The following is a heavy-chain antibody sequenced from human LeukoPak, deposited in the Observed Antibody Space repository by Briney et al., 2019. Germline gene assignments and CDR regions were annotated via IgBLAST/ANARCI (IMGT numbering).Heavy chain of an antibody. CDR1: GGSFSGYY. Sequence: PSETLSLTCAVYGGSFSGYYWSWIRQPPGKGLEWIGEINHSGSTNYNPSLKSRVTMSVDTSKNQFSLKLSSVTAADTAVYYCARGLGYYDSSGYYIFYDAFDIWGQGTMVTVSS. D-gene: IGHD3-22*01. V-gene: IGHV4-34*01. CDR3: ARGLGYYDSSGYYIFYDAFDI. J-gene: IGHJ3*02. CDR2: INHSGST.